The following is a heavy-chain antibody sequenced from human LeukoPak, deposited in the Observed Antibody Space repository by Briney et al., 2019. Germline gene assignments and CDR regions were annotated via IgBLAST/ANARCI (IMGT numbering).Heavy chain of an antibody. CDR2: INGNSGAT. D-gene: IGHD3-10*01. CDR3: ARDFSWGVDY. Sequence: ASVTVSFKASGFTFTVHYMHWVRQAPGQGLEWMGWINGNSGATNYARNFQDRVTLTRDTSISTVYMELSRLRIDDTAVYYCARDFSWGVDYWGQGTLVTVSS. CDR1: GFTFTVHY. V-gene: IGHV1-2*02. J-gene: IGHJ4*02.